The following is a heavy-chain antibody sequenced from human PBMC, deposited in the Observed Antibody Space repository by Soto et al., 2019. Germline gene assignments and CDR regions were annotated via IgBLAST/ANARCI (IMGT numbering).Heavy chain of an antibody. V-gene: IGHV3-23*01. Sequence: EVQLLESGGGLVQPGGSLRLSCEGSGFTFSTYAMSWVRQAPGKGLEWVSAISGSGGSTYYTDSVKGRFTISRDNAKNSLYLQMNSLRAEDTAVYYCARDEVGATNYYYYGMDVWGQGTTVTVSS. CDR2: ISGSGGST. D-gene: IGHD1-26*01. J-gene: IGHJ6*02. CDR3: ARDEVGATNYYYYGMDV. CDR1: GFTFSTYA.